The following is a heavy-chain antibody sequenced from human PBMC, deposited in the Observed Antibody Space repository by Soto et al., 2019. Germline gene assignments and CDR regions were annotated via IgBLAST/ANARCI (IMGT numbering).Heavy chain of an antibody. Sequence: ASVKVSCKASGYTFTSYGISWVRQAPGQGLEWMGWISAYNGNTNYAQKLQGRVTMTTDTSTSTAYMELRSLRSDDTAVYYCARDCSSTSCYKYYYYVMYVWGQGTTVTVSS. CDR3: ARDCSSTSCYKYYYYVMYV. CDR1: GYTFTSYG. J-gene: IGHJ6*02. V-gene: IGHV1-18*01. D-gene: IGHD2-2*02. CDR2: ISAYNGNT.